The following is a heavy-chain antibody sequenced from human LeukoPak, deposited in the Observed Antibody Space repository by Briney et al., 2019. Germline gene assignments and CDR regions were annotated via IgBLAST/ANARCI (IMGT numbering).Heavy chain of an antibody. J-gene: IGHJ4*02. V-gene: IGHV3-48*03. Sequence: GGSLRLSCAASGFSFSVYEMHWVRQAPGKGLEWISDISSSGTTTYYADSVKGRFTISRDNAKKSLYLQMNSLRAEDTAVYYCTTLTVATTFDYWGQGTPVTVSS. D-gene: IGHD6-19*01. CDR3: TTLTVATTFDY. CDR1: GFSFSVYE. CDR2: ISSSGTTT.